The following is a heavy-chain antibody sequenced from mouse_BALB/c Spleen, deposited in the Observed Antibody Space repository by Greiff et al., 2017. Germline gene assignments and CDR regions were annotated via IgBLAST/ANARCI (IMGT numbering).Heavy chain of an antibody. D-gene: IGHD1-2*01. V-gene: IGHV5-17*02. Sequence: EVQLVESGGGLVQPGGSRKLSCAASGFTFSSFGMHWVRQAPEKGLEWVAYISSGSSTIYYADTVKGRFTISRDNPKNTLFLQMTSLRSEDTAMYYCARSNYGYLYAMDFWGQGTSVTVSS. CDR1: GFTFSSFG. CDR3: ARSNYGYLYAMDF. CDR2: ISSGSSTI. J-gene: IGHJ4*01.